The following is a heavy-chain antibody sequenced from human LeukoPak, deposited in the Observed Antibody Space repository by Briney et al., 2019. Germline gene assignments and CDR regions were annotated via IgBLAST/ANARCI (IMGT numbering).Heavy chain of an antibody. V-gene: IGHV3-30*02. Sequence: PGGSLRLSCAASGFTFSTYGMHWVRQAPGKGLEWVTFIRDDGSNKHYADSVKGRFTISRDNAKNSLYLQMNSLRAEDTAVYYCARVLHKRNYDSSVYYGYWGQGTLVTVSS. CDR1: GFTFSTYG. CDR3: ARVLHKRNYDSSVYYGY. CDR2: IRDDGSNK. D-gene: IGHD3-22*01. J-gene: IGHJ4*02.